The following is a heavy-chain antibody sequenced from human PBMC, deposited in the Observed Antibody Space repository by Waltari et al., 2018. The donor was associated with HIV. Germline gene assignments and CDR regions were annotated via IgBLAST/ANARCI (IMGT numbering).Heavy chain of an antibody. CDR2: MSPNSGKT. V-gene: IGHV1-8*01. Sequence: QVQLVQSGAEVKLPGASLKVSCRSSGYDFTTFDINWVRQVSGQGLEWMGWMSPNSGKTGYARKFQGRVIMTSDSSIDTAYLELSSLTSHDTAVYYCARSRPGAVFGDNWGQGTLVTVSS. CDR3: ARSRPGAVFGDN. J-gene: IGHJ4*02. CDR1: GYDFTTFD. D-gene: IGHD3-3*01.